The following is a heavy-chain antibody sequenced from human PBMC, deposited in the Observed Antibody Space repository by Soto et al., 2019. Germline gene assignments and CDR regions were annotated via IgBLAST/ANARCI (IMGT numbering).Heavy chain of an antibody. V-gene: IGHV4-30-4*01. CDR3: ARDGRITGTTGLDY. J-gene: IGHJ4*02. Sequence: SETLSLTCTVSGGSISSGDYYWSWIRQPPGKGLEWIGYIYYSGSTYYNPSLKCRVTISVDTSKNQVSLKLSSVTAADTAVYYCARDGRITGTTGLDYWGQGTLVTVSS. CDR1: GGSISSGDYY. CDR2: IYYSGST. D-gene: IGHD1-7*01.